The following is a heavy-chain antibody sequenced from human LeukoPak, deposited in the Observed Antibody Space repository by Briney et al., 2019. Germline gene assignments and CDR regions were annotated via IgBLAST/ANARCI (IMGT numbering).Heavy chain of an antibody. CDR2: INPNSGGT. CDR1: GYTFTGYY. D-gene: IGHD1-7*01. V-gene: IGHV1-2*02. J-gene: IGHJ4*02. Sequence: ASVKVSCKASGYTFTGYYMHWVRQAPGQGLEWMGWINPNSGGTNYAQKFQGRVTTTRDTSISTAYMELSRLRSDDTAVYYCARGSAGTTFIAYWGQGTLVTVSS. CDR3: ARGSAGTTFIAY.